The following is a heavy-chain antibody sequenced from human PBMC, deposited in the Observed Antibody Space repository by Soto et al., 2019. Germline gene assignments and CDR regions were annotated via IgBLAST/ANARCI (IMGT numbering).Heavy chain of an antibody. J-gene: IGHJ6*02. CDR2: IYYSGST. D-gene: IGHD1-1*01. V-gene: IGHV4-59*01. CDR3: ARVQYKSGYYGLDV. Sequence: SETLSLTCTVSGGSISSYYWTWIRQPPGKGLESIGYIYYSGSTYYSPSLKSRVTFSVDTSKNQFSLKLSSVTAADTAVYYCARVQYKSGYYGLDVWGQGTTVTVSS. CDR1: GGSISSYY.